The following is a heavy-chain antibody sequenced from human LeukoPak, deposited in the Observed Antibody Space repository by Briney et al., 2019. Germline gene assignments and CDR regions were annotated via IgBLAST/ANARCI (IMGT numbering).Heavy chain of an antibody. J-gene: IGHJ6*03. CDR3: AREIVVVPAAIPYYYYMDV. V-gene: IGHV4-39*07. CDR1: GASINSSTYY. CDR2: IYYSGTS. D-gene: IGHD2-2*01. Sequence: SETLSLTCTVSGASINSSTYYWGWIRQPPGKGLEWIGNIYYSGTSYYSPSLKSRVTISVDTSKNQFSLKLSSVTAADTAVYYCAREIVVVPAAIPYYYYMDVWGKGTTVTISS.